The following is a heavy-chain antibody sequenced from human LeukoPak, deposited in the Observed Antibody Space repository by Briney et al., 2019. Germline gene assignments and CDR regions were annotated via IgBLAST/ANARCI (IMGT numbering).Heavy chain of an antibody. CDR1: GFTFSGSA. D-gene: IGHD3-22*01. V-gene: IGHV3-73*01. CDR3: TRRNSDTSDGWFDP. CDR2: IRSKANSYAT. J-gene: IGHJ5*02. Sequence: PGGSLRLSCAASGFTFSGSALHWVRQASGKGLEWVGRIRSKANSYATAFAESVKGRFTISRDESKNTAYLQMNSLKTEDTAVYFCTRRNSDTSDGWFDPWGQGTLVTVSS.